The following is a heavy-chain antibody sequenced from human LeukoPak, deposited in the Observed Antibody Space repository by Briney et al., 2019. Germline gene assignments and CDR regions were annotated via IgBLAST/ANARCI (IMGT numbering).Heavy chain of an antibody. CDR1: GYTFTDYY. CDR2: INPNDGDT. D-gene: IGHD2-2*01. CDR3: ARANFLYCSSTTCLFDY. J-gene: IGHJ4*02. Sequence: EASVKVSCKASGYTFTDYYMHWVRQAPGQGFEWMGWINPNDGDTNYAQKFQGRVTMTRDTSISTAHMEVSRLRSDDTAVSYCARANFLYCSSTTCLFDYWGQGTLVTVSS. V-gene: IGHV1-2*02.